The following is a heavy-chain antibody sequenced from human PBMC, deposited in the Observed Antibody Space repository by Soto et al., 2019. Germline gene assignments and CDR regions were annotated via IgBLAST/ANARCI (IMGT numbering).Heavy chain of an antibody. V-gene: IGHV3-33*01. Sequence: SLRLSCAASGFTFSSYGMHWVRQAPGKGLEWVAVIWYDGSNKYYADSVKGRFTISRDNSKNTLYLQMNSLRAEDTAVYYCARGIAVAGKYGFDYWGQGTLVTVSS. J-gene: IGHJ4*02. CDR2: IWYDGSNK. CDR3: ARGIAVAGKYGFDY. CDR1: GFTFSSYG. D-gene: IGHD6-19*01.